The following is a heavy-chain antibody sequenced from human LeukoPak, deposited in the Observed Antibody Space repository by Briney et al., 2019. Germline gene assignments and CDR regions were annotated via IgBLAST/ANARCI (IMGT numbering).Heavy chain of an antibody. Sequence: GGSLRLSCAASGFTFDDYAMHWVRQAPGKGLEWVSLISWDGGSTYYADSVKGRFTISRDNSKNSLYLQMNSLRAEDTALYYCAKDISESHHYGFDYWGQGTLVTVSS. J-gene: IGHJ4*02. CDR1: GFTFDDYA. CDR2: ISWDGGST. V-gene: IGHV3-43D*03. D-gene: IGHD3-16*01. CDR3: AKDISESHHYGFDY.